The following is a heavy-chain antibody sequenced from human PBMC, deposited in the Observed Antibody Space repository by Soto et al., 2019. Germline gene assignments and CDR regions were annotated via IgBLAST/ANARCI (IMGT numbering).Heavy chain of an antibody. CDR1: GYTFTSYG. Sequence: SLKVSCKASGYTFTSYGISWVRQAPGPGLEWMGWISAYNGNTNYAQKLQGRVTMTTDTSTSTAYMELRSLRSDDTAVYYCARVKHDFWSGYYGPFDYWGQGTLVTVS. J-gene: IGHJ4*02. V-gene: IGHV1-18*04. CDR2: ISAYNGNT. D-gene: IGHD3-3*01. CDR3: ARVKHDFWSGYYGPFDY.